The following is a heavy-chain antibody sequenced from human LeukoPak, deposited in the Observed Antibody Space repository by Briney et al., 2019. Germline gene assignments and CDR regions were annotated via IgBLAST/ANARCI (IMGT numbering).Heavy chain of an antibody. CDR1: SYIFASYG. J-gene: IGHJ3*01. D-gene: IGHD6-6*01. CDR3: ATGEDEYSSSRGH. CDR2: IIPIFGTA. Sequence: GASMKVSCKASSYIFASYGITWVRQAPGQGLEWMGGIIPIFGTANYAQKFQGRVTITTDESTSTAYMELSSLRSEDTAVYYCATGEDEYSSSRGHWGQGTMVTVSS. V-gene: IGHV1-69*05.